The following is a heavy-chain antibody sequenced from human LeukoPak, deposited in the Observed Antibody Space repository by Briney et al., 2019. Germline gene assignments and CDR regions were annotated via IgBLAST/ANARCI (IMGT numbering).Heavy chain of an antibody. CDR3: ARDAASSGWYATDAFDI. J-gene: IGHJ3*02. V-gene: IGHV3-21*01. Sequence: GGSLRLSCAASGFTFSSYSMNWVRQAPGKGLEWVSSISSSSSYIYYADSVKGRFTISRDNAKNSLYLQMNSLRAEDTAVYYCARDAASSGWYATDAFDIWGQGTMVTVSS. CDR2: ISSSSSYI. D-gene: IGHD6-19*01. CDR1: GFTFSSYS.